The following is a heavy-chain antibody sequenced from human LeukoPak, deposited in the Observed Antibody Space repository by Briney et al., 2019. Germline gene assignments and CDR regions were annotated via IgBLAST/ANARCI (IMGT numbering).Heavy chain of an antibody. J-gene: IGHJ4*02. V-gene: IGHV4-38-2*01. D-gene: IGHD1-26*01. CDR2: IYHSGST. CDR3: ASGVGATGFDY. Sequence: SETLSLTCAVSGYSISSGYYWGWIRQPPGKGLEWIGSIYHSGSTYYNPSLKSRVTISVDTSKNRFSLKLSSVTAADTAVYYCASGVGATGFDYWGQGTLVTVSS. CDR1: GYSISSGYY.